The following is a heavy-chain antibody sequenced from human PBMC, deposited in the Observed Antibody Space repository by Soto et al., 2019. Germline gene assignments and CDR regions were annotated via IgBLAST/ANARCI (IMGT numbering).Heavy chain of an antibody. V-gene: IGHV3-21*01. Sequence: GGSLRLSCAASGFTFSSYSMNWVRQAPGKGLEWVSSISSSSSYIYYADSVKGRFTISRDNAKNSLYLQMNSLRAEDTAVYYCARDREFYYYYGMDVWGQGTTVTVSS. CDR1: GFTFSSYS. CDR3: ARDREFYYYYGMDV. J-gene: IGHJ6*02. CDR2: ISSSSSYI.